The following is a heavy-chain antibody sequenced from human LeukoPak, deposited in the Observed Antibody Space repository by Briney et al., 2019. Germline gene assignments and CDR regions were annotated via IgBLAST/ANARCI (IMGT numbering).Heavy chain of an antibody. Sequence: GGSLRLSCAASGFTFSNYHMNWVRQAPGKGLEWVSFITGSSSYIYYTDSVKGRFTISRDNAKNSLFLQMNSLRDEDTAVYYCASGFSSSPYFDYWGQGTLVTVSS. CDR2: ITGSSSYI. V-gene: IGHV3-21*01. CDR3: ASGFSSSPYFDY. J-gene: IGHJ4*02. CDR1: GFTFSNYH. D-gene: IGHD6-6*01.